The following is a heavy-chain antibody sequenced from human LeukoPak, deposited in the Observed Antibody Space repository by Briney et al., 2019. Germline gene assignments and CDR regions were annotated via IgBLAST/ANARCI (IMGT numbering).Heavy chain of an antibody. D-gene: IGHD7-27*01. CDR2: ITTGGPHT. V-gene: IGHV3-23*01. CDR1: GFTFGRYT. CDR3: AKDGGLWVSAHWGDS. J-gene: IGHJ4*02. Sequence: GGSLRLSCTASGFTFGRYTMTWVRQAPGQGLKWVATITTGGPHTFYADSGRGRFTVSRDDSKNTLYLQMNNLGAEDTAVYYCAKDGGLWVSAHWGDSWGRGTLVTVSS.